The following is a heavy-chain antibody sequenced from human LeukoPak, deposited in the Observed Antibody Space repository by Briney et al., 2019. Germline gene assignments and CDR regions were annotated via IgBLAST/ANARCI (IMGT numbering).Heavy chain of an antibody. J-gene: IGHJ5*02. D-gene: IGHD2-2*01. CDR2: IHTSGST. CDR1: GGSISSYY. V-gene: IGHV4-4*07. Sequence: SETLSLTCTVSGGSISSYYWSWIRQPAGKGLEWIGRIHTSGSTNYNPSLKSRVTMSVDTSKNQFSLKLSSVTAADTAVYYCARDYCSSTSCYNWFDPWGQGTLVTVSS. CDR3: ARDYCSSTSCYNWFDP.